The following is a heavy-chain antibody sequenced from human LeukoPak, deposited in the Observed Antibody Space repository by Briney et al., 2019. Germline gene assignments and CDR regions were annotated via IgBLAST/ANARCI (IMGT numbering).Heavy chain of an antibody. CDR1: GYSFTSYW. J-gene: IGHJ4*02. CDR3: ARHVDTAMVTGIDY. D-gene: IGHD5-18*01. CDR2: IYPGDSDT. V-gene: IGHV5-51*01. Sequence: GESLKIPCKGSGYSFTSYWIGWMRQMPGKGLEWMGIIYPGDSDTRYSSSFQGQVTISADKSISTAYLQWSSLKASDTAMYYCARHVDTAMVTGIDYWGQGTLVTVSS.